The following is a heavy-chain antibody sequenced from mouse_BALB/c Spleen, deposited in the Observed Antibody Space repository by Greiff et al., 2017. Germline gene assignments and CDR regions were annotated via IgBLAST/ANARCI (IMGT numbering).Heavy chain of an antibody. Sequence: DVMLVESGGGLVQPGGTLKLSCAASGFTFSSYTMSWVRQTPEKRLEWVAYISNGGGSTYYPDTVKGRFTISRDNAKNTLYLQMSSLKSEDTAMYYCARHRMGYEDYAMDYWGQGTSVTVSS. J-gene: IGHJ4*01. V-gene: IGHV5-12-2*01. D-gene: IGHD2-10*02. CDR1: GFTFSSYT. CDR3: ARHRMGYEDYAMDY. CDR2: ISNGGGST.